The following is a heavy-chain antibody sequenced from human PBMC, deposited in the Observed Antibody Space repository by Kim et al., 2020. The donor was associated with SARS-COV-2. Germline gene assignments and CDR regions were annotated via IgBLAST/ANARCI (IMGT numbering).Heavy chain of an antibody. D-gene: IGHD3-22*01. Sequence: SVKGRFTISRDNAKNSLYLQMNSLRAEDTAVYYCARDRPYYYDSSGYSDYWGQGTLVTVSS. CDR3: ARDRPYYYDSSGYSDY. V-gene: IGHV3-11*04. J-gene: IGHJ4*02.